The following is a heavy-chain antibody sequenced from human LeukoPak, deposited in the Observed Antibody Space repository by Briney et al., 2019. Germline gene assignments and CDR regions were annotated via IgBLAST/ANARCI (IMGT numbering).Heavy chain of an antibody. D-gene: IGHD3-10*01. Sequence: SETLSLTCAVYGGSFSGYHWSWIRQPPGKGLEWIGEINHSGSTNYNPSLKSRATISVDTSKNQFSLKLSSVTAADTAVYYCASSPFSGIRRKPIHWYFDLWGRGTLVTVSS. CDR1: GGSFSGYH. J-gene: IGHJ2*01. CDR2: INHSGST. V-gene: IGHV4-34*01. CDR3: ASSPFSGIRRKPIHWYFDL.